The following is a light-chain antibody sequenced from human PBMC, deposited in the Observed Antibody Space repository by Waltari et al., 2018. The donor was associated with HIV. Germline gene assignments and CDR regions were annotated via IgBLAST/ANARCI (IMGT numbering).Light chain of an antibody. CDR1: SSDVGSYHL. CDR2: EVH. V-gene: IGLV2-23*02. CDR3: CSYADSSTGV. J-gene: IGLJ3*02. Sequence: SALPQPASVSGSPGQSITISCTGTSSDVGSYHLVSWYQQPPGKAPKRMIYEVHKRPSGVSMRCSGSKSGNTASLTSSGLQAEDEADYYCCSYADSSTGVFGGGTKLTVL.